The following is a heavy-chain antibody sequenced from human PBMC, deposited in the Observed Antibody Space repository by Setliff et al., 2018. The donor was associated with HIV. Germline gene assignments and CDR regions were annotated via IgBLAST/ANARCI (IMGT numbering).Heavy chain of an antibody. J-gene: IGHJ4*02. CDR2: IRSKANSYAT. D-gene: IGHD3-22*01. CDR1: GFTFSGSA. CDR3: SGWKGDYYDSSGINGY. V-gene: IGHV3-73*01. Sequence: GGSLRLSCAVSGFTFSGSAMHWVRQASGKGLEWVGRIRSKANSYATEYAASVKGRFTISRDDSKNTAYLQMNSLKTDDTATYYCSGWKGDYYDSSGINGYWGQGTLVTVSS.